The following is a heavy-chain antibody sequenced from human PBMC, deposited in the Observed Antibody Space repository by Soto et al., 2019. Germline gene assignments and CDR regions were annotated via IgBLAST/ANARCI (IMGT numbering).Heavy chain of an antibody. J-gene: IGHJ4*02. V-gene: IGHV5-10-1*01. CDR1: GYSFTSYW. D-gene: IGHD3-22*01. CDR2: IDPSDSYT. Sequence: PGESLTISCKGSGYSFTSYWISWVRQMPGKGLEWMGRIDPSDSYTNYSPSFQGHVTISADKSISPAYLQWSSLKASDTAMYCCARHSGDYYDSSGYSYWGQGTLVTVSS. CDR3: ARHSGDYYDSSGYSY.